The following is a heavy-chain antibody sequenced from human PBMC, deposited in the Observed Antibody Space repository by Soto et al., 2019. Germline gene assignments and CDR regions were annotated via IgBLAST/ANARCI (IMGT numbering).Heavy chain of an antibody. Sequence: SVNVSYKDSGGTFSRYSISWVRQAPGQGLEWMGGIIPIFGTANYAQKFQGRVTITADKSTSTAYMELSSLRSEDTAVYYCARYCTKCVCFHLTGFFYGMDVWGQGTTVTVSS. CDR1: GGTFSRYS. CDR2: IIPIFGTA. V-gene: IGHV1-69*06. CDR3: ARYCTKCVCFHLTGFFYGMDV. J-gene: IGHJ6*02. D-gene: IGHD2-8*01.